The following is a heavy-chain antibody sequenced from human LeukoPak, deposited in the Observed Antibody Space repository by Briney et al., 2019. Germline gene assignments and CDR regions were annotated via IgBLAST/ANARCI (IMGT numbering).Heavy chain of an antibody. CDR1: GGFIINGKW. J-gene: IGHJ4*02. V-gene: IGHV4/OR15-8*01. CDR3: ARDSIAGYSLSW. D-gene: IGHD3-9*01. Sequence: SETLSLTRGVSGGFIINGKWWSWVRQPPGKGLEWIGEISHSGSPNYNPSLKGRLTISVDTAKNQFSLKLSSVTAADTAVYYCARDSIAGYSLSWWGQGTLVTVSS. CDR2: ISHSGSP.